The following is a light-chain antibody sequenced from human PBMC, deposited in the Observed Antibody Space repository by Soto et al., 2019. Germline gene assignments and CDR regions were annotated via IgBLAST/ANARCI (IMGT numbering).Light chain of an antibody. CDR1: QSVSSY. V-gene: IGKV3-11*01. CDR3: QQRSNWPPYYT. CDR2: DAS. Sequence: EIVLTQSPATLSLSPGERATLSCRASQSVSSYLAWYQQNPGQAPRLLIYDASNRATGIPARFSGSGSGTDFTLTISSLEPEDFAVYDCQQRSNWPPYYTFGQGTKLEIK. J-gene: IGKJ2*01.